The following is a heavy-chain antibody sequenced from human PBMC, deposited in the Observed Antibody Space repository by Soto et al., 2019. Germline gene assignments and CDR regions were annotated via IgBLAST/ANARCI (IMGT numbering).Heavy chain of an antibody. D-gene: IGHD3-3*01. J-gene: IGHJ3*02. V-gene: IGHV1-2*02. CDR2: INPATGAA. CDR1: GYPVTAYY. CDR3: ARRGGVGVAGSAAFDM. Sequence: QLHLVQSGAVVKKPGASVTVSCSASGYPVTAYYMHWVRQAPGRGLEWMGGINPATGAAKYTQTFPGRVPMARDPAPGSVFIELGGLTSGDTALFFCARRGGVGVAGSAAFDMWGQGTLVTVSS.